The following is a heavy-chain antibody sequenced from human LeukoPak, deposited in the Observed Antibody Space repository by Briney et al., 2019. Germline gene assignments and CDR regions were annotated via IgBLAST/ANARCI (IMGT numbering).Heavy chain of an antibody. CDR2: INPNDGDT. D-gene: IGHD2-2*01. V-gene: IGHV1-2*02. CDR3: ARANFLYCSSTTCLFDY. Sequence: ASVKVSCKASGYTFTDYYMHWVRRAPGQGFEWMGWINPNDGDTNYAQKFQGRATMTRDTSISTAHMEVSRLRSDDTAVYYCARANFLYCSSTTCLFDYWGQGTLVTVSS. CDR1: GYTFTDYY. J-gene: IGHJ4*02.